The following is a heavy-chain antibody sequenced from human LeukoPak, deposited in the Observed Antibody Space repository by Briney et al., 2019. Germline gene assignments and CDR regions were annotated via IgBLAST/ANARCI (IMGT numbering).Heavy chain of an antibody. CDR1: GGSISSYY. J-gene: IGHJ4*02. CDR3: ARGGGGTAYFDY. D-gene: IGHD2-21*02. Sequence: SETLSLTCTVSGGSISSYYWNWIREPPGKGLEWIGNIYYSGSTKYNPSFKSRITISVDTSENQFSLKLSSVTAADTAVYYCARGGGGTAYFDYWGQGSLVTVSS. V-gene: IGHV4-59*01. CDR2: IYYSGST.